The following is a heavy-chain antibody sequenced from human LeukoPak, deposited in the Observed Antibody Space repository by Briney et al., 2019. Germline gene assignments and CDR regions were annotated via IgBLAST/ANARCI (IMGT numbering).Heavy chain of an antibody. Sequence: PSETLSLTCTVSGGSLSSFYWSWIRQPPGKGLEWIGYIYYSGSTNYNPSLKSRVTMSVDTSKNQLSLKLSSVTAADKAVYYCASGSIVGVLWGWGQGTLVTVSS. D-gene: IGHD1-26*01. CDR3: ASGSIVGVLWG. J-gene: IGHJ4*02. V-gene: IGHV4-59*01. CDR2: IYYSGST. CDR1: GGSLSSFY.